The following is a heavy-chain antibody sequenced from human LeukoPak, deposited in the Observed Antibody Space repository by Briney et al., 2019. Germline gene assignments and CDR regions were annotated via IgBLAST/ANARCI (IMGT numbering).Heavy chain of an antibody. J-gene: IGHJ4*02. D-gene: IGHD5-24*01. Sequence: PGRSLRLSCAASGFTFSSYGMHWVRQAPGKGLEWVAVIWYDGSNKYYADSVKGRFTISRDNSKNTLYLQMSSLRDEDSGIYYCATHNYWRKDYWGQGTLVTVSS. V-gene: IGHV3-33*01. CDR1: GFTFSSYG. CDR2: IWYDGSNK. CDR3: ATHNYWRKDY.